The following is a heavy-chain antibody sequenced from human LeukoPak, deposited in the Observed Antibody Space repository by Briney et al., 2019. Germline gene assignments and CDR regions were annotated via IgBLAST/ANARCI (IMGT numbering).Heavy chain of an antibody. D-gene: IGHD2-2*01. CDR3: ARDSQLLNGAFDI. CDR1: GGSFSGYS. J-gene: IGHJ3*02. CDR2: VNHTGGI. Sequence: PSETLSLTCAVYGGSFSGYSWSWIRQSPEKGLEGIGEVNHTGGITYNPSLKSRVTVSIDTSKNQFSLQLTSVTAADTAVYYCARDSQLLNGAFDIWGQGTMVTVSS. V-gene: IGHV4-34*01.